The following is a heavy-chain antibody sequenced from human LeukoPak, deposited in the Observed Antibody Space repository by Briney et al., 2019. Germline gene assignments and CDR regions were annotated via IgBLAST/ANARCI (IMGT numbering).Heavy chain of an antibody. V-gene: IGHV3-30-3*01. Sequence: GGSLRLSCVASGFTFSRYAMHWVRLAPVKGLEWVAVISYDGSNKYYADSVKGRFTISRDNSKNTLYLQMNSLRAEDTALYYCARDGNFYYGPGSYCDYWGQGTLVTVSS. CDR1: GFTFSRYA. CDR2: ISYDGSNK. CDR3: ARDGNFYYGPGSYCDY. J-gene: IGHJ4*02. D-gene: IGHD3-10*01.